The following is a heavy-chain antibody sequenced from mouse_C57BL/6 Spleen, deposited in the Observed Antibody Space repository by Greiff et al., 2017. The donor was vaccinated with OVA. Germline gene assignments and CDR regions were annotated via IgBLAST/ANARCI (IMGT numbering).Heavy chain of an antibody. D-gene: IGHD1-1*01. CDR2: IDPETGGT. J-gene: IGHJ2*01. CDR1: GYTFTDYE. V-gene: IGHV1-15*01. CDR3: TRGRDITTAFDY. Sequence: VRLQQSGAELVRPGASVTLSCKASGYTFTDYEMHWVKQTPVHGLEWIGAIDPETGGTAYNQKFKGKAILTADKSSSTAYMELRSLTSEDSAVYYCTRGRDITTAFDYWGQGTTLTVSS.